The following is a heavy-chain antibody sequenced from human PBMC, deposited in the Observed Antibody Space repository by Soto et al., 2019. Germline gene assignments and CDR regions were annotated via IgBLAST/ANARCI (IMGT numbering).Heavy chain of an antibody. Sequence: PSETLSLTCTVPGDSMTNNYWGWIRQPPGTGLEWIGYVYYRGATNYNPSLKSRVSMSPDPSRNQFSLKLTSVTAADTAVYYCAREWRYCSSTSCYNWFDPWGQGALVTVSS. V-gene: IGHV4-59*01. J-gene: IGHJ5*02. CDR2: VYYRGAT. CDR3: AREWRYCSSTSCYNWFDP. D-gene: IGHD2-2*01. CDR1: GDSMTNNY.